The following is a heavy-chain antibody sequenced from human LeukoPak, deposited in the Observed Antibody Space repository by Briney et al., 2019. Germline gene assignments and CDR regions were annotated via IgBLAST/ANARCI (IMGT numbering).Heavy chain of an antibody. V-gene: IGHV4-61*02. Sequence: SETLSLTCTVSGGSISSGSYYWSWIRQPAGKGLEWIGRIYTSGSTNYNPSLKSRVTISVDTSKNQFSLKLSSVTAADTAVYYCARSHYSLRTYYYYYYMDVWGKGATVTVSS. CDR1: GGSISSGSYY. D-gene: IGHD4-11*01. J-gene: IGHJ6*03. CDR3: ARSHYSLRTYYYYYYMDV. CDR2: IYTSGST.